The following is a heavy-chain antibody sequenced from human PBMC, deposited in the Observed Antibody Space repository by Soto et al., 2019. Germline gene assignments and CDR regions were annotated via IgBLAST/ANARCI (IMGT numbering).Heavy chain of an antibody. D-gene: IGHD2-2*01. CDR3: ARGTLGYCSSTSCPAWFDP. CDR2: INPNSGGT. CDR1: GYTFTGYY. Sequence: ASVKGSCKASGYTFTGYYMHWVRQAPGQGLEWMGWINPNSGGTNYAQKFQGRVTMTRDTSISTAYMELSRLRSDDTAVYYCARGTLGYCSSTSCPAWFDPWGQGTLVTVSS. J-gene: IGHJ5*02. V-gene: IGHV1-2*02.